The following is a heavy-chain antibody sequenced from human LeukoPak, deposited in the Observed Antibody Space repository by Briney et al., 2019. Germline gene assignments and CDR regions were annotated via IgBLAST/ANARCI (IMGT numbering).Heavy chain of an antibody. Sequence: GGSLRLSCAASGFTFSSYSMNWVRQAPGKGLEWVSYISSSSSTIYYADSVKGRFTISRDNAKNSLYLQMNSLRAEDTAVYYCARAGVWYSGSYYRDVIDYWGQGTLVTVSS. CDR1: GFTFSSYS. CDR3: ARAGVWYSGSYYRDVIDY. J-gene: IGHJ4*02. D-gene: IGHD1-26*01. CDR2: ISSSSSTI. V-gene: IGHV3-48*04.